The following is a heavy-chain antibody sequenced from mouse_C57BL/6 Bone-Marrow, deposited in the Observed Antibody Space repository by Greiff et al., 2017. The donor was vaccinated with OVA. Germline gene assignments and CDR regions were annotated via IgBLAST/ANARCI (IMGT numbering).Heavy chain of an antibody. CDR2: INPNNGGT. CDR3: AREEDYYGSSLYWYFDV. J-gene: IGHJ1*03. D-gene: IGHD1-1*01. Sequence: EVQLQQSGPELVKPGASVKISCKASGYTFTDYYMNWVKQSHGKSLEWIGDINPNNGGTSYNQKFKGKATLTVDKSSSTAYMELRSLTSEDSAVYYCAREEDYYGSSLYWYFDVWGTGTTVTVSS. V-gene: IGHV1-26*01. CDR1: GYTFTDYY.